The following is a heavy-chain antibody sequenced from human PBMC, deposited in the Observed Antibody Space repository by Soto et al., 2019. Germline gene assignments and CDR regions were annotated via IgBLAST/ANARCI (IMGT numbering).Heavy chain of an antibody. CDR3: ARELTGVNGMDV. Sequence: GGSLRLSCAAAGFTFSSYSMNWVRQAPGKGLEWVSSISSSSSYIYYADSVKGRFTISRDNAKNSLYLQMNSLRAEDTAVYYCARELTGVNGMDVWGQGTTVTVSS. CDR1: GFTFSSYS. D-gene: IGHD7-27*01. J-gene: IGHJ6*02. CDR2: ISSSSSYI. V-gene: IGHV3-21*01.